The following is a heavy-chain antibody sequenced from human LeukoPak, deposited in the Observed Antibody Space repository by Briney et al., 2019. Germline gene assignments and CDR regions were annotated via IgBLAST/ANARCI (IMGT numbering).Heavy chain of an antibody. CDR3: ARGPGSSWYSDY. J-gene: IGHJ4*02. CDR2: IYSGDDT. D-gene: IGHD6-13*01. Sequence: PGGSLRLSCAASGFTVSSNYMNWVRQAPRKGLEWVSIIYSGDDTYYADSVKGRFTISRDNSKNTLYLQMNSLRAEDTAVYYCARGPGSSWYSDYWGQGTLVTVSS. V-gene: IGHV3-66*02. CDR1: GFTVSSNY.